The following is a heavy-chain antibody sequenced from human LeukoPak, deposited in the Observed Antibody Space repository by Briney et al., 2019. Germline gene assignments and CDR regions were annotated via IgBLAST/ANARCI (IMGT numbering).Heavy chain of an antibody. V-gene: IGHV3-48*01. CDR1: GFTFSNYG. D-gene: IGHD2-2*01. J-gene: IGHJ4*02. Sequence: GGSLRLSCAGSGFTFSNYGINWVRQAPGKGLEWVSYSRSSSPSMYYADSVKGRFTTSRDNAKNSLCLQMDSLRAEDAAVYYCGSGSSTRKVRHWGQGTLVTVSS. CDR2: SRSSSPSM. CDR3: GSGSSTRKVRH.